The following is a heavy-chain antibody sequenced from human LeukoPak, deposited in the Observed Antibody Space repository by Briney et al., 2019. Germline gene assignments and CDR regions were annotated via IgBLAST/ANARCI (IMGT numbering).Heavy chain of an antibody. CDR3: AKMHDILTGYFSFDY. CDR1: GFTFSSYA. J-gene: IGHJ4*02. D-gene: IGHD3-9*01. Sequence: GGSLRLSCAASGFTFSSYAMHWVRQAPGKGLEWVAVISYDGSNKYYADSVKGRFTISRDNSKNTLYLQMNSLRAEDTAVYYCAKMHDILTGYFSFDYWGQGTLVTVSS. V-gene: IGHV3-30-3*02. CDR2: ISYDGSNK.